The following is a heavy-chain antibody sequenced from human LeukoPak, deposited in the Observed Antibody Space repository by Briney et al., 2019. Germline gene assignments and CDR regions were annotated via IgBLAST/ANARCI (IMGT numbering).Heavy chain of an antibody. CDR1: GFTVSSNY. V-gene: IGHV3-53*01. D-gene: IGHD1-26*01. CDR3: ARGLSGSYHYFDY. J-gene: IGHJ4*02. CDR2: IYSGGST. Sequence: PGGSLRLSCAVSGFTVSSNYMSWVRQAPGKGLEWVSVIYSGGSTYYADSVKGRFTTSRDNSKNTLYLQVNSLRAEDTAVYYCARGLSGSYHYFDYWGQGTLATVSS.